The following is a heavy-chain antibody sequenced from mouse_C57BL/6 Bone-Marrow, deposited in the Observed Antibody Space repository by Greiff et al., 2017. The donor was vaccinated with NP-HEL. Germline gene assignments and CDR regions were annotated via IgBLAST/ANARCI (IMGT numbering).Heavy chain of an antibody. CDR3: AIYYYGSDWYFEV. CDR1: GFTFSSYA. Sequence: EVKLVESGGGLVKPGGSLKLSCAASGFTFSSYAMSWVRQTPEKRLEWVATISDGGSYTYYPDNVKGRFTISRDNAKNNLYLQMSHLKSEDTAMYYCAIYYYGSDWYFEVWGTGTTVTVSS. CDR2: ISDGGSYT. V-gene: IGHV5-4*03. J-gene: IGHJ1*03. D-gene: IGHD1-1*01.